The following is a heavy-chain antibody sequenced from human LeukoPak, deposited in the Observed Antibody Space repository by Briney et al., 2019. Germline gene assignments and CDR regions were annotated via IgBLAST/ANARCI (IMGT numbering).Heavy chain of an antibody. CDR2: ITGSGTDI. V-gene: IGHV3-48*01. J-gene: IGHJ4*02. CDR3: ARDQDYGFTY. D-gene: IGHD4-17*01. CDR1: GFTFSSHS. Sequence: GGSLRLSCAASGFTFSSHSMNWVRQAPGKGPEWISWITGSGTDIIYADSVKGRFTISRDNAKNSLYLQMNSLRAEDTAVYYCARDQDYGFTYWGQGTLVTVSS.